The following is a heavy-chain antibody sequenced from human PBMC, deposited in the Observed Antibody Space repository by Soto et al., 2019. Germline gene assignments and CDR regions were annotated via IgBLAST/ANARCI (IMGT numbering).Heavy chain of an antibody. V-gene: IGHV4-59*12. CDR3: ARTYDSNGYANEFDS. Sequence: QVVLQESGPGLVKPSETLSLTCSVSGRSITSYYWRWVRQPPGKGLEWIGYIYDNGITSQNPSLKSRVTMSADTSQNQFSLKLTPVTGADTAVYFCARTYDSNGYANEFDSWGQGILVTVTS. D-gene: IGHD3-22*01. CDR1: GRSITSYY. CDR2: IYDNGIT. J-gene: IGHJ4*02.